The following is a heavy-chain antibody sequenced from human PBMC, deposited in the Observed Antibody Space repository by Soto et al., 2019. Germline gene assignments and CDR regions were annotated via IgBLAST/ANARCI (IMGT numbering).Heavy chain of an antibody. V-gene: IGHV4-4*07. J-gene: IGHJ5*02. CDR2: IYATGTT. CDR3: VRDGTKTLRDWFDP. Sequence: QVQLQESGPGLVKPSETLSLNCTVSGASISGFYWSWIRKSAGKGLEWIGPIYATGTTDYNPSLKSRVMMSVDTSKKQFCLKLRSVTAADTAVYYCVRDGTKTLRDWFDPWGQGISVTVSS. CDR1: GASISGFY. D-gene: IGHD1-1*01.